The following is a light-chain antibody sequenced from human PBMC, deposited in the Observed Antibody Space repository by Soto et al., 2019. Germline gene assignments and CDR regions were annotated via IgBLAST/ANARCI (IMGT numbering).Light chain of an antibody. Sequence: DIQMTQSPSTLSASVGDRITITCRASQYISSWLAWYQQRQGKAPKLLIYKASSLESGVPSRFSGSGSGTEFTLTISSLQPDDFATYYCQQYNSYPWTFGQGTKVEIK. CDR2: KAS. V-gene: IGKV1-5*03. J-gene: IGKJ1*01. CDR3: QQYNSYPWT. CDR1: QYISSW.